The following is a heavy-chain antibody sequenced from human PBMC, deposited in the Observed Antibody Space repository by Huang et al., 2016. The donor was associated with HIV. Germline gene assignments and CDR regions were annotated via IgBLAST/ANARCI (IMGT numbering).Heavy chain of an antibody. Sequence: QITLKESGPTLVKPTQTLTLTCTFSGFSLSTSGVGVVWIRQPPGKALEWLALIYWDDDKRYSPALKSRLSITKDASKNQVVLTVTNLDPGDTATYYCVHTRRYNNGWSPGNIWGQGTMVTVSS. CDR2: IYWDDDK. D-gene: IGHD6-19*01. J-gene: IGHJ3*02. V-gene: IGHV2-5*02. CDR3: VHTRRYNNGWSPGNI. CDR1: GFSLSTSGVG.